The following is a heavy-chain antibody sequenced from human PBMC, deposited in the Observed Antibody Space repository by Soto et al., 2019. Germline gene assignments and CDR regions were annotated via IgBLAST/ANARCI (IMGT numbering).Heavy chain of an antibody. Sequence: QVQLQQWGAGLLKPSETLSLTCAVCGGSFSGYYWSWIRQPPGKGLEWIGEINHSGSTNYNPSLKSRVTISVDTSKNQFSLKLSSVTAADTAVYYCARASTSGGGDPWGQGTLVTVSS. D-gene: IGHD1-26*01. CDR2: INHSGST. J-gene: IGHJ5*02. CDR1: GGSFSGYY. V-gene: IGHV4-34*01. CDR3: ARASTSGGGDP.